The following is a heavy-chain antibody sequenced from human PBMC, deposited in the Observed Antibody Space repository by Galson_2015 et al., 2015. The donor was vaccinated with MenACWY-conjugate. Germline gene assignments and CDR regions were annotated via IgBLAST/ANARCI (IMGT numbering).Heavy chain of an antibody. CDR2: ISKSGSPI. CDR1: GFTFTGYE. CDR3: ARVGTWIHQYFYYMDV. J-gene: IGHJ6*03. V-gene: IGHV3-48*03. Sequence: SLRLSCAASGFTFTGYEFNWVRQAPGKGLEWLSYISKSGSPIYYADSVKGRFTISRDNIKKSLFLEMNSLRAGDTGIYYCARVGTWIHQYFYYMDVRGKGTTVTVSS. D-gene: IGHD5-18*01.